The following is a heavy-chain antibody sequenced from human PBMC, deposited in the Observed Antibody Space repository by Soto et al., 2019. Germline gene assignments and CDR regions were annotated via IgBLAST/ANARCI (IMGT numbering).Heavy chain of an antibody. V-gene: IGHV1-2*02. CDR2: INPNSGGT. CDR1: GYTFTGYY. Sequence: ASVKFSCKASGYTFTGYYMHWVRQAPGQGLEWMGWINPNSGGTNYAQKFQGRVTMTRDTSISTAYMELSRLRSDDTAVYYCARALNLGYCSGGSCYSDPAAPWGQGTLVTVSS. J-gene: IGHJ5*02. D-gene: IGHD2-15*01. CDR3: ARALNLGYCSGGSCYSDPAAP.